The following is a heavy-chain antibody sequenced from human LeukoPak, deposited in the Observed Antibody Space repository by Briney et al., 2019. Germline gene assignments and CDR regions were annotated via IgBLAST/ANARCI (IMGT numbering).Heavy chain of an antibody. J-gene: IGHJ2*01. CDR3: ARSRGGYNYWYFDL. CDR1: GGSISSSNW. CDR2: IYHSGST. D-gene: IGHD5-24*01. Sequence: PSETLSLTCAVSGGSISSSNWWSWVRQPPGKGLEWIGEIYHSGSTNYNPSLKSRVTISVDTSKNQFSLKLSSVTAADTAVYYCARSRGGYNYWYFDLWGRGTLVTVSS. V-gene: IGHV4-4*02.